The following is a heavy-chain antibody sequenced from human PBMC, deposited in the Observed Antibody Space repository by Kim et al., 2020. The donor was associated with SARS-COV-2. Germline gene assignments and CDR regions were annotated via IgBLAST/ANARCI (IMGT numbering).Heavy chain of an antibody. V-gene: IGHV5-51*01. J-gene: IGHJ3*02. D-gene: IGHD3-10*01. CDR3: ARSLGGFGEVNAFDI. Sequence: PSCQGQVTISADKSISTAYLQWSSLKASDTAMYYCARSLGGFGEVNAFDIWGQGTMVTVSS.